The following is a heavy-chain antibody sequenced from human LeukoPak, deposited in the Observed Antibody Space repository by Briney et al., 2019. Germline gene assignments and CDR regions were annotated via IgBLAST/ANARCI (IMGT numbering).Heavy chain of an antibody. J-gene: IGHJ6*02. CDR3: ARDSRQLTSSLYYYYYGMDV. Sequence: GALVKVSCKASGYTFTGYYMHWVRQAPGQGLEWMGWINPNSGGTNYAQKFQGRVTMTRDTSISTAYMELSRLRSDDTAVYYCARDSRQLTSSLYYYYYGMDVWGQGTTVTVSS. D-gene: IGHD6-6*01. CDR1: GYTFTGYY. CDR2: INPNSGGT. V-gene: IGHV1-2*02.